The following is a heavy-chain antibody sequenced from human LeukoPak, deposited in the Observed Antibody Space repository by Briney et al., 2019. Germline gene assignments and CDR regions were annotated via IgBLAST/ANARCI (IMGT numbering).Heavy chain of an antibody. CDR3: ATHIRYCSSTSCFGPDGLDY. D-gene: IGHD2-2*01. CDR1: GGTFSSYA. V-gene: IGHV1-69*04. Sequence: SVKVSCKASGGTFSSYAISWVRQAPGQGLEWMGRIIPILGIANYAQKFQGRVTITADKSTSTAYMELSSLRSEDTAAYYCATHIRYCSSTSCFGPDGLDYWGQGTLVTVSS. J-gene: IGHJ4*02. CDR2: IIPILGIA.